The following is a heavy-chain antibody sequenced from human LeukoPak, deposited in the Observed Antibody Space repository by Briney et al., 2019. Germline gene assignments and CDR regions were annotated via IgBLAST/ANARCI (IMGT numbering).Heavy chain of an antibody. CDR3: ARGGSYLSAFDI. CDR2: IYSGGST. Sequence: VGSLRLSCAASGFTFSSYGMHWVRQAPGKGLEWVSIIYSGGSTFYADSVKGRFTISRDNSKNTLYLQMNSLRAEDTAVYYCARGGSYLSAFDIWGQGTMVTVSS. J-gene: IGHJ3*02. V-gene: IGHV3-NL1*01. CDR1: GFTFSSYG. D-gene: IGHD1-26*01.